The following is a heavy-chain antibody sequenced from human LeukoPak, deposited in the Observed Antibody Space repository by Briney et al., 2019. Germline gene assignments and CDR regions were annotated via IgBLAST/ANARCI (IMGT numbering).Heavy chain of an antibody. CDR2: INPSGGST. CDR3: TRDLRYCSSISCYPAEEDY. D-gene: IGHD2-2*01. CDR1: GYPFTSYY. Sequence: ASVKLSCKASGYPFTSYYIHWVRQAPGQGLEWMGIINPSGGSTNYVQKFQGRVTMTSDTSTSTVYMELSSLRSGDTAVYYCTRDLRYCSSISCYPAEEDYWGQGTLVTVSS. J-gene: IGHJ4*02. V-gene: IGHV1-46*01.